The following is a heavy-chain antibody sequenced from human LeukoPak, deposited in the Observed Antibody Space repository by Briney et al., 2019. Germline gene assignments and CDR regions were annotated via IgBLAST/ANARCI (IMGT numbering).Heavy chain of an antibody. CDR3: ARIKHYYDSNRNYLYYIDY. CDR1: GFTFSSYW. V-gene: IGHV3-7*01. CDR2: IKQDGSEK. J-gene: IGHJ4*02. Sequence: GGSLRLSCAASGFTFSSYWMSWVRHAPGKGLEREASIKQDGSEKYYVDSVEGRFTISRDNAKNSLYLQMNSLRAEDTAVYYCARIKHYYDSNRNYLYYIDYWGQEALVIVSS. D-gene: IGHD3-22*01.